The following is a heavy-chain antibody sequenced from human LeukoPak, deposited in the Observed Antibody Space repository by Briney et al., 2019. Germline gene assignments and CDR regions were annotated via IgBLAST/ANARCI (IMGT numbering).Heavy chain of an antibody. CDR2: IYYSGST. V-gene: IGHV4-59*01. D-gene: IGHD5-12*01. CDR3: ARPCRILDIVATIRARLGGNGFDI. CDR1: GGSISSYY. J-gene: IGHJ3*02. Sequence: SETLSLTCTVAGGSISSYYWSWTRQPPGKGLEWIGYIYYSGSTNYNPSLKSRVTISVDTSKNQFSLKLSSVTAADKAVYYCARPCRILDIVATIRARLGGNGFDIWGQGTMVTVSS.